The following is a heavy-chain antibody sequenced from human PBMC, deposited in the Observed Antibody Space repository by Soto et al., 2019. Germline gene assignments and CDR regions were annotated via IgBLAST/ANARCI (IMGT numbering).Heavy chain of an antibody. Sequence: QVQLVESGGGLVKPGGSLRLSCAASGFTFSDYYMSWIRQAPGKGLEWVSYISSSGSTIYYADSVKGRFPISRGDGKNSLYLQMSSLSAVDAAVYYCARDRGEQQPYNWFGPWGQGTLVTVSS. CDR2: ISSSGSTI. J-gene: IGHJ5*02. CDR1: GFTFSDYY. V-gene: IGHV3-11*01. D-gene: IGHD6-13*01. CDR3: ARDRGEQQPYNWFGP.